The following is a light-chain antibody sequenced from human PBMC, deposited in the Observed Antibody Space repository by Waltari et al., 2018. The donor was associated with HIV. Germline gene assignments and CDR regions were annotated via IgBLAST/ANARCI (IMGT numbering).Light chain of an antibody. V-gene: IGLV1-51*01. Sequence: QSVLTQPPSVSAAPGQKVTISCSGSSSNIGNNYVSWYQQLPGKAPKLLIYDKNKRPSRMPDRYSGSKSGAATPVSISGLQTGDEVDYYSGTWDCRLSAVEFCGGTKLSVL. CDR3: GTWDCRLSAVE. CDR2: DKN. CDR1: SSNIGNNY. J-gene: IGLJ2*01.